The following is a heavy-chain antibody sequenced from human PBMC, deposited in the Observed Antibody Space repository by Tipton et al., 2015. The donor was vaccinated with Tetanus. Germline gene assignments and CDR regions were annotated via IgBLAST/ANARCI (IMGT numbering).Heavy chain of an antibody. V-gene: IGHV4-59*08. D-gene: IGHD3-9*01. Sequence: LSYTVSGGSMISYYWSWIRQPPGKGLEWIGYISYSGSTNSNPSLKSRVTISVDASKNQFSLELTSVTAADTAVYYCARHAGAGATIWGTDYWGQGTLVTVSS. CDR1: GGSMISYY. CDR2: ISYSGST. J-gene: IGHJ4*02. CDR3: ARHAGAGATIWGTDY.